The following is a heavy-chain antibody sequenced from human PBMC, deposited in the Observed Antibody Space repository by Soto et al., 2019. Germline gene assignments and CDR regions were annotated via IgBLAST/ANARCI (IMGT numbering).Heavy chain of an antibody. V-gene: IGHV1-69*02. D-gene: IGHD3-10*01. J-gene: IGHJ6*02. CDR3: ARTRVPMVQGEMDV. CDR1: GGTFSSYT. Sequence: QVQLVQSGAEVKKPGSSVKVSCKASGGTFSSYTISWVRQAPGQGLEWMGRIIPILGIANYAQKFQGRVTITAEKATSTADMELSSLRSEDTAVYYCARTRVPMVQGEMDVWGQGTTVTVSS. CDR2: IIPILGIA.